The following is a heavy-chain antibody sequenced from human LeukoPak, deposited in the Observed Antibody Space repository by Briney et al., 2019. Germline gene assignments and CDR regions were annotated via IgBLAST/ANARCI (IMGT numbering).Heavy chain of an antibody. J-gene: IGHJ5*02. Sequence: PSETLSLTCAVYGGSFSGYYWSWIRQPPGKGLEWIGEINHSGSTNYNPSLKSRVTISVDTSKNQFSLKLGSVTAADTAVYYCARGKPSRRGVIRVLFDPWGQGTLVTVSS. CDR1: GGSFSGYY. CDR3: ARGKPSRRGVIRVLFDP. D-gene: IGHD3-10*01. CDR2: INHSGST. V-gene: IGHV4-34*01.